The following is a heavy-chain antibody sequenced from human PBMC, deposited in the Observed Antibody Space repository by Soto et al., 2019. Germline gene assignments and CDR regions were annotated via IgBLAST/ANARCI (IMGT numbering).Heavy chain of an antibody. CDR1: GDTFSSYG. CDR3: ARASVVTVRGCFDP. Sequence: ASVKVSCKASGDTFSSYGISWVRQAPGQGLEWMGGIIAYHGNTNYAQKLQGRVTMTPDTSTRTAYMELRSLRSADTAVYYCARASVVTVRGCFDPWGQGNLVTVSS. CDR2: IIAYHGNT. V-gene: IGHV1-18*01. J-gene: IGHJ5*02. D-gene: IGHD2-21*02.